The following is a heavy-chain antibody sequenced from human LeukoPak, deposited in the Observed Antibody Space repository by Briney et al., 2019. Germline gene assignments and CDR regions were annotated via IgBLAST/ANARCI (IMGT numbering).Heavy chain of an antibody. CDR2: ISSSGSTI. CDR1: GCTFSHYY. D-gene: IGHD6-6*01. V-gene: IGHV3-11*01. CDR3: ARRLYSSSSRWFDP. J-gene: IGHJ5*02. Sequence: GGSLRLSRAASGCTFSHYYMSWIRQAPGKGREGVSYISSSGSTIYYADSVKGRFTISRDNAKNSLYLQMNSLRAEDTAVYYCARRLYSSSSRWFDPWGQGTLVTVSS.